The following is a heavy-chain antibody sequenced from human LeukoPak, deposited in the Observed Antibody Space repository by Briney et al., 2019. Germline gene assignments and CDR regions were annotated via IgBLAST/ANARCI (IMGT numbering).Heavy chain of an antibody. Sequence: GESLRLSCAVSGFTFTNVWMSWVRQAPGQGLEWVGRIKSKGDGETIDNAAPVKGRFTMSRDDSKATLYLQMNSLKAEDTAVYYCATDLGLTMIRGVIVYWGQGALVTVSS. CDR2: IKSKGDGETI. D-gene: IGHD3-10*01. CDR3: ATDLGLTMIRGVIVY. J-gene: IGHJ4*02. V-gene: IGHV3-15*01. CDR1: GFTFTNVW.